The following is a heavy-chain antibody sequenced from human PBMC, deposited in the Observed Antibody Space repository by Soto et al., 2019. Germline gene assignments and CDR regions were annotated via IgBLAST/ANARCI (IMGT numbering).Heavy chain of an antibody. D-gene: IGHD3-22*01. CDR2: IYYSGST. Sequence: SETLSLTCTVSGGSISSSSYYWGWIRQPPGKGLEWIGSIYYSGSTYYNPSLKSRVTISVDTSKNQFSLKLSSVTAADTAVYYCARIRFFDSSGPLYYYYGMDVWGQGTTVTVSS. CDR1: GGSISSSSYY. CDR3: ARIRFFDSSGPLYYYYGMDV. J-gene: IGHJ6*02. V-gene: IGHV4-39*01.